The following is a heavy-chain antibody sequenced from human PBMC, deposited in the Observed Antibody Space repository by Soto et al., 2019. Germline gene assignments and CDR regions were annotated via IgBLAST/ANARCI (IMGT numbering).Heavy chain of an antibody. CDR3: ARVGGGNSIDFDY. J-gene: IGHJ4*01. CDR2: IYHSGST. CDR1: GYSISSGYY. Sequence: SETLSLTCAVSGYSISSGYYWGWIRQPPGKGLEWIGSIYHSGSTYYNPSLKSRVTISVDTSKNQFSLKLSSVTAADTAVYHCARVGGGNSIDFDYWGHGTLVTVSS. D-gene: IGHD2-21*02. V-gene: IGHV4-38-2*01.